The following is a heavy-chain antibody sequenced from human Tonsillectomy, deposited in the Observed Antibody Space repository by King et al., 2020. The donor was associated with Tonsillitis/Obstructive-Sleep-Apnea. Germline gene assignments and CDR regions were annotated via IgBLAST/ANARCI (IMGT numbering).Heavy chain of an antibody. CDR1: GGSISSGGYY. D-gene: IGHD3-22*01. CDR2: IYFSGST. V-gene: IGHV4-31*03. Sequence: QLQESGPGLVKPSQTLSLTCTVSGGSISSGGYYWSWIRQHTGEGLEWIGYIYFSGSTYYNPSLKSRVTTSVDTSKNQFSLKLSSVTAADTAVYYCARVSPYYYDSSGYYDYWGQGTLVTVSS. CDR3: ARVSPYYYDSSGYYDY. J-gene: IGHJ4*02.